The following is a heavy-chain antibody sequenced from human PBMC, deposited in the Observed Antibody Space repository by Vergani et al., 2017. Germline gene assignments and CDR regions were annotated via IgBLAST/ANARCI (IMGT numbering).Heavy chain of an antibody. CDR1: GGTFSSYA. J-gene: IGHJ4*02. D-gene: IGHD1-14*01. CDR2: IIPIFGTA. CDR3: ASWGGVGYRKTPDYFDY. V-gene: IGHV1-69*13. Sequence: QVQLVQSGAEVKKPGSSVKVSCKASGGTFSSYAISWVRQAPGQGLEWMGRIIPIFGTANYAQKFQGRVTITADESTSTAYMELSSLRSEDTAVYYWASWGGVGYRKTPDYFDYWGQGTLVTVSS.